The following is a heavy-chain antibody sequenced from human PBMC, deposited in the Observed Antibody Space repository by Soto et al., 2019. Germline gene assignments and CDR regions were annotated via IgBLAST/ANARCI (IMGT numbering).Heavy chain of an antibody. J-gene: IGHJ3*02. V-gene: IGHV3-7*03. CDR2: IKQDGSEN. Sequence: GGSLRLSCGASGFTLSSYWMNWVRQAPGKGLEWVANIKQDGSENYYVDSVKGRFTISRDNVENSLFLQMNSLRADDTAVYYCARGLPTWRNDAFDIWGQGTMVTVSS. D-gene: IGHD1-26*01. CDR3: ARGLPTWRNDAFDI. CDR1: GFTLSSYW.